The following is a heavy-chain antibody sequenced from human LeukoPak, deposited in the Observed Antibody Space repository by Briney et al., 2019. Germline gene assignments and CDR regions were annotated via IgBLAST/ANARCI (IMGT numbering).Heavy chain of an antibody. D-gene: IGHD3-10*01. CDR3: AQSLGASTWFGNWFDP. V-gene: IGHV4-39*01. CDR2: IYYSGRT. Sequence: SETLSLTCTVSGVSISSTSYCWGWIRQPPGKGLEWIGSIYYSGRTYYNPSLKSRLTISVDTPKTQFSLKLSSVTAADTAVYYCAQSLGASTWFGNWFDPWGQGTLVTVSS. J-gene: IGHJ5*02. CDR1: GVSISSTSYC.